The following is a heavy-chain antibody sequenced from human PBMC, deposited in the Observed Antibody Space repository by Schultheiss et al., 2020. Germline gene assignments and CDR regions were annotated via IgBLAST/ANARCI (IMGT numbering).Heavy chain of an antibody. V-gene: IGHV3-48*04. CDR3: AREENYYYGMDV. CDR1: GFTFSSYS. Sequence: GGSLRLSCAASGFTFSSYSMNWVRQAPGKGLEWVSYISSSGSTIYYADSVKGRFTISRDNAKNSLYLQMNSLRAEDTAVYYCAREENYYYGMDVWGQGTTVTVSS. J-gene: IGHJ6*02. CDR2: ISSSGSTI.